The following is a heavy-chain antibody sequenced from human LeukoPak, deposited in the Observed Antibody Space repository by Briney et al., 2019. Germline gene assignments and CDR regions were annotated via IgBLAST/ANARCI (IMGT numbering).Heavy chain of an antibody. CDR3: ARDPYSGSFCDC. Sequence: PGGSLRLSCVASGFTFTTYEMTWVRQAPGKGLEWVSHISSSGSATYYADSVKGRFTISRDNARKSLYLQMSSLRAEDTALYYCARDPYSGSFCDCWGQGTLVTVSS. CDR1: GFTFTTYE. V-gene: IGHV3-48*03. D-gene: IGHD6-6*01. J-gene: IGHJ4*02. CDR2: ISSSGSAT.